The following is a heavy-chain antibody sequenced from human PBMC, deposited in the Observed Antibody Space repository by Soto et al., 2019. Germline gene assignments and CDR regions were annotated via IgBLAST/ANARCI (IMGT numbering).Heavy chain of an antibody. Sequence: QVRLVQSGTEVKKPGSSVKVSCKVSGGSFNSFPISWVRQAPGQGPQWMGGIVPVFGIANYAKEFLGRGTITADSSTTTSSMELLSRRSADEAVDYCWKDKQSRDTGWAMDYWGQGTLVMVSS. V-gene: IGHV1-69*17. J-gene: IGHJ4*02. CDR3: WKDKQSRDTGWAMDY. CDR1: GGSFNSFP. CDR2: IVPVFGIA. D-gene: IGHD2-15*01.